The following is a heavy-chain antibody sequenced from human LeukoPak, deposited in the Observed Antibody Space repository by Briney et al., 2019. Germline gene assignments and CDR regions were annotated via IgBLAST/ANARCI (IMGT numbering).Heavy chain of an antibody. CDR1: GFIFSGSA. CDR3: TRRNSERYSGNDY. CDR2: IRSKANNYAT. Sequence: PGGSLRLSRAASGFIFSGSAIHWVRQASGKGLEWVGRIRSKANNYATAYAASVKGRFTISRDDSKNTAYLQMNSLKTEDTAVYYCTRRNSERYSGNDYWGQGTLVTVSS. D-gene: IGHD1-26*01. V-gene: IGHV3-73*01. J-gene: IGHJ4*02.